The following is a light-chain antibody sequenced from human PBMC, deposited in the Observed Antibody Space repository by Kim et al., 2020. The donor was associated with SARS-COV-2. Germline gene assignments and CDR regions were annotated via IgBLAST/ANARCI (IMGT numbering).Light chain of an antibody. Sequence: SASVGDRVTITCRASQGIINYLAWYQQKPGKVPKLLIYAASTLQSGVPSRFSGSGSGTDFTFTISSLQPEDVAAYYCQKYNSAPPTFGQGTKLEIK. CDR2: AAS. J-gene: IGKJ2*01. V-gene: IGKV1-27*01. CDR1: QGIINY. CDR3: QKYNSAPPT.